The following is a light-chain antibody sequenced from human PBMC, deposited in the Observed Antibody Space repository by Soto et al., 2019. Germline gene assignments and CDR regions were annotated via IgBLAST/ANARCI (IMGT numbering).Light chain of an antibody. J-gene: IGKJ1*01. CDR1: QSVSVSY. Sequence: EIVLTQSPGTLSLSPGERATLSCRASQSVSVSYLAWYQQKPGQAPRLFIYGTSSRATGIPDRFSGSGSGTEFTLTISSLQPDDFATYYCQHYNSYSEAFGQGTKVDIK. CDR2: GTS. V-gene: IGKV3-20*01. CDR3: QHYNSYSEA.